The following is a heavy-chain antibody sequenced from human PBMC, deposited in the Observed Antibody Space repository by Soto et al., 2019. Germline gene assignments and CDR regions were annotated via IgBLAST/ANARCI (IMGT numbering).Heavy chain of an antibody. Sequence: VGSLRLSGAASGFTFSSYGMHWVRQAPGKGLEWVAVIWYDGSNKYYADSVKGRFTISRDNSKNTLYLQMNSLRAEDTAVYYCARDQQWLVRFYFDFWGQGTLVTVSS. D-gene: IGHD6-19*01. J-gene: IGHJ4*02. V-gene: IGHV3-33*01. CDR2: IWYDGSNK. CDR3: ARDQQWLVRFYFDF. CDR1: GFTFSSYG.